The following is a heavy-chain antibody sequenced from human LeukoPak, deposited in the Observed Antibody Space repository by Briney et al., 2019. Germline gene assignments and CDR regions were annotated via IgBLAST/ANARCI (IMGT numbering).Heavy chain of an antibody. J-gene: IGHJ3*02. D-gene: IGHD3-22*01. CDR1: GFTLSSYA. V-gene: IGHV3-23*01. Sequence: PGGSLRLSCAPSGFTLSSYAMSWVRPAPREGRGWGSGNCGSEGSTNYAHYVKGQFTIPKDNSKNTLYLQMKSLRAEDTAVYYGAKVKPDSSGYYDAFDIWGQGTMVTVSS. CDR2: NCGSEGST. CDR3: AKVKPDSSGYYDAFDI.